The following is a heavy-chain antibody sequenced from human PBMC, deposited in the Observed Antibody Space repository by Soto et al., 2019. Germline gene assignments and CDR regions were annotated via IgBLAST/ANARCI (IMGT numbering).Heavy chain of an antibody. V-gene: IGHV1-2*02. CDR2: INPNSGGT. CDR1: GYTFTDYY. D-gene: IGHD6-13*01. Sequence: ASVKVSCKTSGYTFTDYYMHWVRHAPGQGLEWMGWINPNSGGTNYAQKFQGRVTMTRDTSISTAYMELSRLRSDDTAVYYCARGWQQLVTRAFDIWGQGTMVTVSS. J-gene: IGHJ3*02. CDR3: ARGWQQLVTRAFDI.